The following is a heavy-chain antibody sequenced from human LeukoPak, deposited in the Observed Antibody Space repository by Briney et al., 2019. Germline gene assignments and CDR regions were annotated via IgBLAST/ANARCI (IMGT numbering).Heavy chain of an antibody. CDR1: GYTFTTYD. D-gene: IGHD1-26*01. V-gene: IGHV1-8*01. CDR3: ARVRSGYDYYYGMVV. Sequence: ASVKVSCKASGYTFTTYDINWVRQAPGQGLEWMGWMNPNNGYTGYAQKFQGRVTMTRNTSISTAYMELSSLRSEDTAVYYCARVRSGYDYYYGMVVWGQGTTVTVSS. CDR2: MNPNNGYT. J-gene: IGHJ6*02.